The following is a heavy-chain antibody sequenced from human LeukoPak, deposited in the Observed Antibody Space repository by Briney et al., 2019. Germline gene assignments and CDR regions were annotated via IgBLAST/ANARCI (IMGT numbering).Heavy chain of an antibody. D-gene: IGHD2-2*01. CDR3: ARGQVPAARGYNWFDP. J-gene: IGHJ5*02. Sequence: PSETLSLTCAVYGWSFNDYYWNWVRQPPGKGLEWIGEINARGDTNYNPSLKSRVTISVDSSKNQFSLTLTSMIAADTAIYYCARGQVPAARGYNWFDPWGQVTLVTVSS. V-gene: IGHV4-34*01. CDR1: GWSFNDYY. CDR2: INARGDT.